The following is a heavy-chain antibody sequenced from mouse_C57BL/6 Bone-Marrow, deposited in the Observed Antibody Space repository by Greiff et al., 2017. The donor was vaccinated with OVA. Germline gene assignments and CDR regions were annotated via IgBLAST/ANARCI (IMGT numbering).Heavy chain of an antibody. V-gene: IGHV10-1*01. CDR1: GFSFNTYA. J-gene: IGHJ2*01. CDR2: IRSNSNNYDT. CDR3: VRQGDGRYFDY. Sequence: EVQLVESGGGLVQPEGSLKLSCAASGFSFNTYAMNWVRQAPGQGLEWVARIRSNSNNYDTYYADSVKDRFTISRDDSASKLYLQRNNLKTEDTAMYYSVRQGDGRYFDYWGQGTTLTVSS. D-gene: IGHD2-3*01.